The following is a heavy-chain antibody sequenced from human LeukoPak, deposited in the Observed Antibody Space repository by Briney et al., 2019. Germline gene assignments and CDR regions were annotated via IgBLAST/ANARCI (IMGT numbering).Heavy chain of an antibody. D-gene: IGHD6-6*01. CDR3: AKRLVAYDAFDI. Sequence: GGSLRLSCAASGFTFSSSAMSWVRQALGKGLEWVSTISGSGGSTYYADSVKGRFTISRDNSKNTLYLQMNSLRAEDTAVYYCAKRLVAYDAFDIWGQGTMVTVSS. J-gene: IGHJ3*02. V-gene: IGHV3-23*01. CDR2: ISGSGGST. CDR1: GFTFSSSA.